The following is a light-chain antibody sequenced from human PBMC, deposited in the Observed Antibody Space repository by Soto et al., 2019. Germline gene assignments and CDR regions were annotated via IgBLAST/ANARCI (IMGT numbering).Light chain of an antibody. J-gene: IGKJ1*01. V-gene: IGKV1-5*03. CDR1: QSISSW. CDR3: QQYNDNWT. CDR2: KAS. Sequence: DIQMTQSPSTRSASVGDRVTITCRASQSISSWLAWYQQKPGKAPKLLIYKASTLQSGVPSRFSGSGSGTEFTLAISSLQPDDFATYYCQQYNDNWTFGQGTKVDIK.